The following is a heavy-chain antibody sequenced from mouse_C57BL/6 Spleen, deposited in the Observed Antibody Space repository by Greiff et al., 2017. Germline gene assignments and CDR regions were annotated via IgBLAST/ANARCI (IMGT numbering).Heavy chain of an antibody. J-gene: IGHJ3*01. CDR1: GYTFTSYW. CDR2: IHPNSGST. CDR3: ARTITTVVDPFAY. Sequence: VQLQQSGAELVKPGASVKLSCKASGYTFTSYWMHWVKQRPGQGLEWIGMIHPNSGSTNYNEKFKSKATLTVDKSSSTAYMQLSSLTSEDSAVDYCARTITTVVDPFAYWGQGTLVTVSA. V-gene: IGHV1-64*01. D-gene: IGHD1-1*01.